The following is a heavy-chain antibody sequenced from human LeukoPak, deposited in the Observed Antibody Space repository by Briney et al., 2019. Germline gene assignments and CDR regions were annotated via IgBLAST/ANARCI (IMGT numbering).Heavy chain of an antibody. CDR2: ISSSSSYI. D-gene: IGHD3-10*01. Sequence: GSLRLSCAASGFTFSSYGMHWVRQAPGKGLEWVSSISSSSSYIYYADSVKGRFTISRDNAKNSLYLQMNSLRAEDTAVYYCARASGSGVDYWGQGTLVTVSS. V-gene: IGHV3-21*01. CDR3: ARASGSGVDY. J-gene: IGHJ4*02. CDR1: GFTFSSYG.